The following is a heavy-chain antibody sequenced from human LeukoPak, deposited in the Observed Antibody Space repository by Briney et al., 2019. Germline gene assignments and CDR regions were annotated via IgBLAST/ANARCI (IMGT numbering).Heavy chain of an antibody. Sequence: GGSLRLSCAASGFTFSSYSMNWVRQAPGKGLEWVSSISSSSSYIYYADSVKGRFTISRDSARNSLYLQMNSLRAEDTAVYYCARDQRGWQLLSRLRQLYWYFDLWGRGTLVTVSS. J-gene: IGHJ2*01. CDR2: ISSSSSYI. CDR1: GFTFSSYS. V-gene: IGHV3-21*01. CDR3: ARDQRGWQLLSRLRQLYWYFDL. D-gene: IGHD1-26*01.